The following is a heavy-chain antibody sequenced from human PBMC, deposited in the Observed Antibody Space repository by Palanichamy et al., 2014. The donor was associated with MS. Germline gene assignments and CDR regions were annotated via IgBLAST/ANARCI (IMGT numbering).Heavy chain of an antibody. J-gene: IGHJ4*02. CDR1: GFTFSTYW. CDR2: INTDGRIT. Sequence: DVQLVESGGDLVXPGGSLRLSCAASGFTFSTYWMHWVRQAPGKGLVWVSRINTDGRITNYADSVKGRFTISRDNAKNTLHLQMNSLTVDDSAVYYCTRGIGGAGGYWGQGTLVTVSS. V-gene: IGHV3-74*01. D-gene: IGHD1-26*01. CDR3: TRGIGGAGGY.